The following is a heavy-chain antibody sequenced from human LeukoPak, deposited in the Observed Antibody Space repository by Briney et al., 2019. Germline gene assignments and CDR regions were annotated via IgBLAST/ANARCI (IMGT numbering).Heavy chain of an antibody. CDR2: ISYDGSNK. V-gene: IGHV3-30*18. CDR3: AKGAAGLYYYYYYGMDV. CDR1: GFTFSSYG. Sequence: GGSLGLSCAASGFTFSSYGMHWVRQAPGKGLEWVAVISYDGSNKYYADSVKGRFTISRDNSKNTLYLQMNSLRAEDTAVYYCAKGAAGLYYYYYYGMDVWGQGTTVTVSS. D-gene: IGHD6-13*01. J-gene: IGHJ6*02.